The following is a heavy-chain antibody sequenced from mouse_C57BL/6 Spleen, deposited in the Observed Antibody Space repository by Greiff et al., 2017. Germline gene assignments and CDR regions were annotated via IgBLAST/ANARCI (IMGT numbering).Heavy chain of an antibody. J-gene: IGHJ2*01. CDR1: GFTFTDYY. V-gene: IGHV7-3*01. CDR3: ARYTGYYGSLDY. D-gene: IGHD1-1*01. Sequence: EVMLVESGGGLVQPGGSLSLSCAASGFTFTDYYMSWVRQPPGKALEWLGFIRNKANGYTTAYSASVKGRFTISRDNSQSILYLQMNALRAEDSATYYCARYTGYYGSLDYWGQGTTLTVSS. CDR2: IRNKANGYTT.